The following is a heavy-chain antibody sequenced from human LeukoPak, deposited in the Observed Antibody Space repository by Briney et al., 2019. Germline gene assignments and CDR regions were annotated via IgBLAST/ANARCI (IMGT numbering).Heavy chain of an antibody. CDR3: IVLAVTGTLGFDY. Sequence: GGSLRLSCAASGFTFSSYTLHWVRQAPGKGLEWVAVMLYDGETAYYADSVKGRFTVSRDNSKNTLYLQMNSLRHEDTAVYYCIVLAVTGTLGFDYWGQGTLVTVSS. V-gene: IGHV3-30*04. CDR2: MLYDGETA. J-gene: IGHJ4*02. CDR1: GFTFSSYT. D-gene: IGHD6-19*01.